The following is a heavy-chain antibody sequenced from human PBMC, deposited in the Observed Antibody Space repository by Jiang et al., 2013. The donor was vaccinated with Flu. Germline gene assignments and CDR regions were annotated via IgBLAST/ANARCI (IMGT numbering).Heavy chain of an antibody. CDR3: TRGGFGTTVSLFAY. CDR1: GDSVSSNSGS. D-gene: IGHD1-1*01. CDR2: TYYRSKWYD. V-gene: IGHV6-1*01. Sequence: TLSLTCAISGDSVSSNSGSWNWIRQSPSRGLEWLGRTYYRSKWYDDYAVSVRSRMTIKADTSKNQFSLQMNSVTPEDSAMYYCTRGGFGTTVSLFAYWGQGILVTVSS. J-gene: IGHJ4*02.